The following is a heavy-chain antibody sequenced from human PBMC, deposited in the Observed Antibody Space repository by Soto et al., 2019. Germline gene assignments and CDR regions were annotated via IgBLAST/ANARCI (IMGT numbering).Heavy chain of an antibody. Sequence: SETLSLTCTVSGGSISSSSYYWGWIRQPPGKGLEWIGSIYYSGSTYYNPSLKSRVTISVDTSKNQFSLKLSSVTAADTAVYYCARRGYSYGYFVFDIGGQGKMVTVSS. CDR1: GGSISSSSYY. D-gene: IGHD5-18*01. CDR2: IYYSGST. J-gene: IGHJ3*02. V-gene: IGHV4-39*01. CDR3: ARRGYSYGYFVFDI.